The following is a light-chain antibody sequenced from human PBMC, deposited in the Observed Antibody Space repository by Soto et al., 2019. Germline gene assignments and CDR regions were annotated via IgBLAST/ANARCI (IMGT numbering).Light chain of an antibody. V-gene: IGLV2-8*01. CDR1: SSDIGDSNY. CDR2: EIN. J-gene: IGLJ1*01. Sequence: QSVLTQPPSASGSPGRSVTISCTGTSSDIGDSNYVSWYQQHPGNAPRLIMYEINKRPSGVPGRFSGSKSGNTASLTVSGLQAEDEADYYCSSYAGNDNCVFGTGTKGT. CDR3: SSYAGNDNCV.